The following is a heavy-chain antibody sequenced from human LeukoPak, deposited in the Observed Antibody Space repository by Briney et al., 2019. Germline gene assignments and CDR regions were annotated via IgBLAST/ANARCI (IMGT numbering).Heavy chain of an antibody. V-gene: IGHV3-7*01. CDR1: GFTFENYW. CDR3: ARWTGVIDS. D-gene: IGHD2-21*01. J-gene: IGHJ4*02. CDR2: IKQDGSLE. Sequence: GGSLRLSCVASGFTFENYWVHWVRQAPGKGPEWVANIKQDGSLEHYMDSVKGRFTISRDNANSSLILQMDSLRAEDTAVYYCARWTGVIDSWGQGTPVTVSS.